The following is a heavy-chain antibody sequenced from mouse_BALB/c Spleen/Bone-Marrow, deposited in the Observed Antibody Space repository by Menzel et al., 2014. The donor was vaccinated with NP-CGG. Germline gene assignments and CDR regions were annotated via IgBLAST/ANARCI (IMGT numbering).Heavy chain of an antibody. V-gene: IGHV1-69*02. CDR3: TRMYYNYYAMDY. Sequence: QVHVKQSGAELVRPGASVKVSCKASGYTFINYWINWVRQRPGQGLEWIGNIYPSDSYTNYNQKFKDKATSTVDKSSSTAYMQLSSPTSEDSAVYYCTRMYYNYYAMDYWGQGTSVTVSS. CDR1: GYTFINYW. D-gene: IGHD1-3*01. CDR2: IYPSDSYT. J-gene: IGHJ4*01.